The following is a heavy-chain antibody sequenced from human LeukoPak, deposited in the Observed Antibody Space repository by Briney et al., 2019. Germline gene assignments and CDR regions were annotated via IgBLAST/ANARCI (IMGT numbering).Heavy chain of an antibody. D-gene: IGHD2-15*01. CDR2: ISGSGGST. CDR3: GKDIAAVVDASYFKL. V-gene: IGHV3-23*01. Sequence: GGSLRLSCAASGFTFSSYAMSWVRQAPGKGLDWVSAISGSGGSTYYADSVKGRFTISRDNSKHTLYLQINSLGAEDTAVYYCGKDIAAVVDASYFKLWGQGTLVTVSS. CDR1: GFTFSSYA. J-gene: IGHJ4*02.